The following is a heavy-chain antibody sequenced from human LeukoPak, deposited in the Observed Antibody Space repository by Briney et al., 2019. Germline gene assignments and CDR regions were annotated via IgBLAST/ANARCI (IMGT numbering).Heavy chain of an antibody. CDR2: IIPIFGTA. CDR3: ARAQEMATSHPFDY. V-gene: IGHV1-69*06. CDR1: GGTFSSYA. Sequence: SVKVSCKASGGTFSSYAISWVRQAPGQGLEWMGGIIPIFGTANYAQKFQGRVTITADKSTSTAYMELSSLRSEDTAVYYCARAQEMATSHPFDYWGQGTLVTVSS. D-gene: IGHD5-24*01. J-gene: IGHJ4*02.